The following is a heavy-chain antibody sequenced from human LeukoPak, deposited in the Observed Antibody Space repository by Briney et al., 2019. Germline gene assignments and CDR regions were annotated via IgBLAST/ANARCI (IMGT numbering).Heavy chain of an antibody. J-gene: IGHJ4*02. D-gene: IGHD2-15*01. CDR2: ISGSSSYI. V-gene: IGHV3-21*01. CDR1: GFTFSNYA. Sequence: AGGSLRLSCAASGFTFSNYAMNWVRQAPGKGLEWVSSISGSSSYIYYADSVKGRFTISRDNAKNSLYLQMNSLRAEDTAVYYCARGFGYCSGGSCYSADYWGQGTLVTVSS. CDR3: ARGFGYCSGGSCYSADY.